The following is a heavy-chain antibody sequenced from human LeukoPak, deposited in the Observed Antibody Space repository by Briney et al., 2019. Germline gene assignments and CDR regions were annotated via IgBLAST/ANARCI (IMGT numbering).Heavy chain of an antibody. CDR3: ARDLSGVTGYTYGRGIDY. CDR2: ISSSSSYI. CDR1: GFTFSSYS. D-gene: IGHD5-18*01. J-gene: IGHJ4*02. V-gene: IGHV3-21*01. Sequence: GGSLRLSCAASGFTFSSYSMNWVRQAPGKGLEWVSSISSSSSYIYYAESVKGRFTISRDNAKTSLHLQMNSLRAEDTAVYYCARDLSGVTGYTYGRGIDYWGQGTVVTVSS.